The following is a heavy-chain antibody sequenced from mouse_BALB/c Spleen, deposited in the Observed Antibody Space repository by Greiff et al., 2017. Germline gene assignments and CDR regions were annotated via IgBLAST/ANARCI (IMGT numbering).Heavy chain of an antibody. CDR2: ISYSGST. V-gene: IGHV3-8*02. CDR3: ARWEGGDY. CDR1: GDSITSGY. J-gene: IGHJ4*01. Sequence: EVQLQESGPSLVKPSQTLSLTCSVTGDSITSGYLNWIRKFPGNKLEYMGYISYSGSTYYYPSLISRISITRDTSNNQYYMQLNSVTTEDTATYYCARWEGGDYWGQGTSVTVSS.